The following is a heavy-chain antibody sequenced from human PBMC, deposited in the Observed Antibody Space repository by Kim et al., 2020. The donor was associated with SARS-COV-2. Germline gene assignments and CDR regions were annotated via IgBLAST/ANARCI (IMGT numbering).Heavy chain of an antibody. CDR2: ISYSGNP. CDR3: ASGQTLDY. Sequence: SETLSLTCSVSGGSIRSGGKFWTWIRQHPAKGLEWIGYISYSGNPHYSPSLRSRVSISLQTSENQFSLELTSVTAADTAVYYCASGQTLDYWGQGILVTVSS. CDR1: GGSIRSGGKF. V-gene: IGHV4-31*03. J-gene: IGHJ4*02.